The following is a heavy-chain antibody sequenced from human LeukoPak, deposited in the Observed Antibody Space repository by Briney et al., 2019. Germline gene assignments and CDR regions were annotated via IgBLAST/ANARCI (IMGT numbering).Heavy chain of an antibody. CDR2: IIPIFGTA. CDR1: GGTFSSYA. Sequence: GASVKVSCKVSGGTFSSYAISWVRQAPGQGLEWMGRIIPIFGTANYAQKFRGRVTITTDESTSTAYMELSSLRSEDTAVYYCARDTRYFDLWGRGTLVTVSS. V-gene: IGHV1-69*05. J-gene: IGHJ2*01. CDR3: ARDTRYFDL.